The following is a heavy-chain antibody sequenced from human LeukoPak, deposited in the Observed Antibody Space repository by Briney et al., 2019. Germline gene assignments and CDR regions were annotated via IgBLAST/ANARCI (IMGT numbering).Heavy chain of an antibody. CDR2: IWYDGSNK. Sequence: GRSLRLSCAASGFTFSTYGMHWVRQAPGKGLEWVAVIWYDGSNKYYADSVKGRFTISRDNFQNTLYLHMNSLRAEDTAVYYCARGALYYGFWRTGEDYWGQGTLVTVSS. V-gene: IGHV3-33*01. CDR1: GFTFSTYG. D-gene: IGHD3-3*01. J-gene: IGHJ4*02. CDR3: ARGALYYGFWRTGEDY.